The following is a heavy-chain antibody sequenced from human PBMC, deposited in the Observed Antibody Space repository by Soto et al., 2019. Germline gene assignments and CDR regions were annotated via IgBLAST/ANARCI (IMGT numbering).Heavy chain of an antibody. D-gene: IGHD2-2*02. CDR1: GGSFSGYY. V-gene: IGHV4-34*01. CDR2: INHSGST. J-gene: IGHJ6*02. CDR3: ARGSIVVVPAAISPGGDYYYYGMDV. Sequence: QVQLQQWGAGLLKPSETLSLTCAVYGGSFSGYYWSWIRQPPGKGREWIGEINHSGSTNYNPSLKSRFTISVDTSKNQFSLKLSSVTAADTAVYYCARGSIVVVPAAISPGGDYYYYGMDVWGQGTTVTVSS.